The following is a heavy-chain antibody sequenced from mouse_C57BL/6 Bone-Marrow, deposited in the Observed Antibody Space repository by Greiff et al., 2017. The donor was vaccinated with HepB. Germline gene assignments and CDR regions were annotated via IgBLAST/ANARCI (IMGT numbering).Heavy chain of an antibody. CDR3: ARAITTVVATDYYAMDY. D-gene: IGHD1-1*01. V-gene: IGHV1-76*01. Sequence: QVHVKQSGAELVRPGASVKLSCKASGYTFTDYYINWVKQRPGQGLEWIARIYPGSGNTYYNEKFKGKATLTAEKSSSTAYMQLSSLTSEDSAVYFCARAITTVVATDYYAMDYWGQGTSVTVSS. J-gene: IGHJ4*01. CDR2: IYPGSGNT. CDR1: GYTFTDYY.